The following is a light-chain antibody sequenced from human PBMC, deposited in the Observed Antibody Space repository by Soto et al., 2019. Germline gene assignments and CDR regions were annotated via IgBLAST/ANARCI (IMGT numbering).Light chain of an antibody. V-gene: IGLV2-14*01. CDR1: SSDVGTYNY. Sequence: QSALTQPASVSGSPGQSITISCTGTSSDVGTYNYVSWYQQHPGKAPKLMIYEVSNRPSGVSNRFSGSKSGNTASLTISGLQAEDEDDYYCSSYTISSTGVFGGGTKLTVL. CDR3: SSYTISSTGV. J-gene: IGLJ3*02. CDR2: EVS.